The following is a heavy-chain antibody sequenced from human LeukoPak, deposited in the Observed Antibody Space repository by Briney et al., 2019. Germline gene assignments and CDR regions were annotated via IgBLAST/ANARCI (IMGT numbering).Heavy chain of an antibody. CDR1: GFTLSDYY. V-gene: IGHV3-11*01. Sequence: GGALRLSCAASGFTLSDYYMSWVRQAPGKGLEWVSYISSSGSTIYYTDSPKGRYTISRDNAKNSLYLQMNSLRAEHTAVYFCAREIDRAMEAYCYYGMYGWGQGTTVTVSS. CDR2: ISSSGSTI. D-gene: IGHD5-18*01. CDR3: AREIDRAMEAYCYYGMYG. J-gene: IGHJ6*02.